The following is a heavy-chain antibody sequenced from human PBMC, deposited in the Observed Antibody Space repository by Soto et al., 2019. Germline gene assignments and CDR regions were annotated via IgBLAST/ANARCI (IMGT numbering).Heavy chain of an antibody. V-gene: IGHV4-31*03. J-gene: IGHJ5*02. CDR1: GASMSRGGYY. CDR3: ARDRHNNFFDP. Sequence: QVQLQESGPGLVKPSQTLSLTCTVSGASMSRGGYYWTWIRQSPGKGLEWIGYIYYSGSTYYNPSLGSRVAISLDTSRSQFSLTLHSVTAADTAIYYCARDRHNNFFDPWGQGTLVTVSS. CDR2: IYYSGST. D-gene: IGHD6-6*01.